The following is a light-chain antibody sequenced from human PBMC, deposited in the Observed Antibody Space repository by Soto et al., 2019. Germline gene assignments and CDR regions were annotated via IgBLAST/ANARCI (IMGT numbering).Light chain of an antibody. CDR1: QSLLHSNGYNY. CDR3: MQPLQAPPS. J-gene: IGKJ1*01. V-gene: IGKV2-28*01. CDR2: LAP. Sequence: DTVMTQSPLSLPVTPGEPASISCKSSQSLLHSNGYNYVDGYLQNPGQSPQLLISLAPNRASGVXHXXSGSGSGTDFTLNISRLEAEYVGVYYCMQPLQAPPSFGQGTKVEIK.